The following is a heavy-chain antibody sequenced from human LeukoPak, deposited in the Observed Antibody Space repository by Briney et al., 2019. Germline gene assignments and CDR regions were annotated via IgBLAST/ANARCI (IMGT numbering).Heavy chain of an antibody. V-gene: IGHV4-30-4*08. CDR2: IYYSGST. CDR1: GGSISSGDYY. CDR3: ARRVTYYDFWSGENYSDY. D-gene: IGHD3-3*01. Sequence: SQTLSLTCTVSGGSISSGDYYWSWIRQPPGKGLEWIGYIYYSGSTYYNPSLKSRVTVSVDTSKNQFSLKLSSVTAADTAVYYCARRVTYYDFWSGENYSDYWGQGTLVTVSS. J-gene: IGHJ4*02.